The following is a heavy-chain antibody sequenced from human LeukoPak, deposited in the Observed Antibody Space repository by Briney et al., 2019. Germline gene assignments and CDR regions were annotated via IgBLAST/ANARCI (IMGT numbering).Heavy chain of an antibody. Sequence: GRSLRLSCAASGFTFSSYGMHWVRQAPGKGLEWVAVIWYDGSNRYYADSVKGRFTISRDNSKNTLYLQMNSLRAEDTAVYYCARDMLQEGFDYWGQGTLVTVSS. D-gene: IGHD3-10*02. V-gene: IGHV3-33*01. CDR1: GFTFSSYG. CDR2: IWYDGSNR. CDR3: ARDMLQEGFDY. J-gene: IGHJ4*02.